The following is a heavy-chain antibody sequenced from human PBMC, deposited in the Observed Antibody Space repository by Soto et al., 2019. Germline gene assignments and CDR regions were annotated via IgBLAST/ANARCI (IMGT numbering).Heavy chain of an antibody. CDR3: ARDRSGYDSIAY. CDR2: IYHSGST. CDR1: GYSIRSGYY. V-gene: IGHV4-38-2*02. Sequence: SGTLSLTCAVSGYSIRSGYYWGWIRQPPGKGLEWIGSIYHSGSTYYNPSLKSRVTISVDTSKNQFSLKLSSVTAADTAVYYCARDRSGYDSIAYWGQGTLVTVS. D-gene: IGHD5-12*01. J-gene: IGHJ4*02.